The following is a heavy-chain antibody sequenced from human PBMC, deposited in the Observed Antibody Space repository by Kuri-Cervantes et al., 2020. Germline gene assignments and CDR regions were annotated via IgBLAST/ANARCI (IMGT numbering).Heavy chain of an antibody. Sequence: GGSLRLSCAASGFTFSSSWMHWVCQAPEKGLEWVADIKQDGSEKYYVDSVKGRFTISRDNAKNSLYLQMNSLRAEDTAVYYCARDHYSSSWYAHYYYYYYMDVWGKGTTVTVSS. V-gene: IGHV3-7*01. D-gene: IGHD6-13*01. CDR3: ARDHYSSSWYAHYYYYYYMDV. CDR1: GFTFSSSW. CDR2: IKQDGSEK. J-gene: IGHJ6*03.